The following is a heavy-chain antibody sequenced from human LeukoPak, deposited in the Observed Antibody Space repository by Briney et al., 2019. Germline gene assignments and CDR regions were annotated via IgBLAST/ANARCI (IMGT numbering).Heavy chain of an antibody. V-gene: IGHV4-38-2*02. J-gene: IGHJ4*02. D-gene: IGHD3-3*01. Sequence: PSETLSLTCAVSGYSISSGYYWGWIRHPPGKGLDWIVIIYHSGRTYYNPSLKIRLTISVDTSKNHSSPKLSSVDAADTGVYYCARDEASNFDFWSGYQYYFDYWGQGTLVTVSS. CDR2: IYHSGRT. CDR3: ARDEASNFDFWSGYQYYFDY. CDR1: GYSISSGYY.